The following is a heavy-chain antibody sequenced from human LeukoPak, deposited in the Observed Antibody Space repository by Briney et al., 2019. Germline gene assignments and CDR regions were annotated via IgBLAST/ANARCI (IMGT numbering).Heavy chain of an antibody. CDR1: GFTFSSYA. V-gene: IGHV3-23*01. J-gene: IGHJ3*02. CDR2: ISGSGGST. D-gene: IGHD6-19*01. CDR3: AIASRGSSGFRDAFDI. Sequence: GGSLRLSCAASGFTFSSYAMSWVRQAPGKGLEWVSAISGSGGSTYYADTVKGRFTISRDNSKNTLYLQMNSLRAEDTAVYYCAIASRGSSGFRDAFDIWGQGTMVTVSS.